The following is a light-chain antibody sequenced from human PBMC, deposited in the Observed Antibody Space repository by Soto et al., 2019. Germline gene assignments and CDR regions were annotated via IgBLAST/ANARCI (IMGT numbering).Light chain of an antibody. CDR1: SSDIGAFNY. J-gene: IGLJ2*01. V-gene: IGLV2-14*03. CDR2: DVT. Sequence: QSALTQPASVSGSPGQSVTISCTGTSSDIGAFNYVSWFQQHPGKAPKLVISDVTNRPSGVSNRFSGSKSGNTASLTISGLQAEDEADYYCTTHAGSSCTLVVFGGGTKHTVL. CDR3: TTHAGSSCTLVV.